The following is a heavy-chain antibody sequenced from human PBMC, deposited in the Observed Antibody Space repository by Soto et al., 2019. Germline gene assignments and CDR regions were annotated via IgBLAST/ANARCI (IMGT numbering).Heavy chain of an antibody. J-gene: IGHJ1*01. V-gene: IGHV2-5*02. D-gene: IGHD3-22*01. CDR2: IYWDDDK. CDR1: GFSLSTSGVG. CDR3: AHVTDYYIGFQH. Sequence: QITLKESGPTLVKPTQTLTLTCTFSGFSLSTSGVGVGWIRQPPGKALEWLALIYWDDDKRYSTSLKSRLTITKDTSKNQVVLTMTNMDPVDTATYYCAHVTDYYIGFQHWGQGTLVTVSS.